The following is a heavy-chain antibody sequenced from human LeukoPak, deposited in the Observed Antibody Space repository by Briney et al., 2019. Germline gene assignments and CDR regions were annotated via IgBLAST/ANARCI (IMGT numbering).Heavy chain of an antibody. CDR1: GGALRIFY. V-gene: IGHV4-59*12. Sequence: KPSETLSPTCPVSGGALRIFYWGWVPAPPREGLEWIGYIYYSGSAYYNPSLKSRVTISVDTSKTQFSLMLTSVTAADTAVYYCARGVPLQLDFDYWGQGTLVTVSS. D-gene: IGHD5-18*01. CDR2: IYYSGSA. J-gene: IGHJ4*02. CDR3: ARGVPLQLDFDY.